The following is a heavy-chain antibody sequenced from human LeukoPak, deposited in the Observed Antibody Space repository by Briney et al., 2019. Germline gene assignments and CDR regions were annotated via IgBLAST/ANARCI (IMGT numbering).Heavy chain of an antibody. Sequence: PGGSLRLSCAASEFIFSTYEMNWVRQAPGKGLEWVSYISGSGGTIYYADSVKGRFTISRDNAKNSLYLQMNSLRAEDTAVYYCARSPDPRGYSGYHFDSWGQGTLVTVSS. CDR1: EFIFSTYE. D-gene: IGHD5-12*01. CDR2: ISGSGGTI. J-gene: IGHJ4*02. CDR3: ARSPDPRGYSGYHFDS. V-gene: IGHV3-48*03.